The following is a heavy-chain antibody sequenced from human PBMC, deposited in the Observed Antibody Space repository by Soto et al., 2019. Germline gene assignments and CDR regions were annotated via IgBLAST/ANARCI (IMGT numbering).Heavy chain of an antibody. CDR1: GYSFTRHW. Sequence: GESLKISCKGPGYSFTRHWIGWVRQIPGKGLEWMGIIYPGDSVTTYNPSFQGHVTMSADRSINTAYLQWSSLKASDTAMYYCASGGDASGHHDFDVWGLGTMVTVSS. J-gene: IGHJ3*01. CDR2: IYPGDSVT. CDR3: ASGGDASGHHDFDV. D-gene: IGHD6-19*01. V-gene: IGHV5-51*01.